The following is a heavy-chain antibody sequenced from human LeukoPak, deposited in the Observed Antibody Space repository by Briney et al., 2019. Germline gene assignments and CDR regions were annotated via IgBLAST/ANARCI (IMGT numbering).Heavy chain of an antibody. CDR1: GFTFSSFE. Sequence: PGGSLRLSCVASGFTFSSFEMSWVRQAPGKGLEWVSYISSSGNTIYYADSVKGRFTVSRDNAKNSLYLQMNSLRAEDTAVYYCARDPVPTDYWGQGTLVTVSS. CDR3: ARDPVPTDY. D-gene: IGHD6-19*01. V-gene: IGHV3-48*03. J-gene: IGHJ4*02. CDR2: ISSSGNTI.